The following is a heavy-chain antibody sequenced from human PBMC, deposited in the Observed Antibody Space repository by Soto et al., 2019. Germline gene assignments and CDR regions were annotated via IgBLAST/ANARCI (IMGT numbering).Heavy chain of an antibody. CDR3: ATLQNWDYWFDP. CDR1: GYTLTELS. J-gene: IGHJ5*02. CDR2: FDPEDGET. V-gene: IGHV1-24*01. Sequence: ASVKVSCKVSGYTLTELSMHWVRQAPGKGLEWMGGFDPEDGETIYAQKFQGRVTMTEDTSTDTAYMELSSLRSEDTAVYYCATLQNWDYWFDPWGQGTLVTVSS. D-gene: IGHD1-7*01.